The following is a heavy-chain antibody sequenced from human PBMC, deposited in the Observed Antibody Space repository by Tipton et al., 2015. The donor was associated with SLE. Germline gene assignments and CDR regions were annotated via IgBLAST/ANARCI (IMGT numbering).Heavy chain of an antibody. Sequence: TLSLTCTVSGGSISSGAYYWSWIRQHPGKGLEWIGYIDDSGSTYYNPSLKSRVIISVDTSKNQFYLKLSSVTAADTAAYYCARRDGYTSGWYGNFDYWGQGNLVTVSS. CDR1: GGSISSGAYY. CDR2: IDDSGST. D-gene: IGHD6-19*01. J-gene: IGHJ4*02. CDR3: ARRDGYTSGWYGNFDY. V-gene: IGHV4-31*03.